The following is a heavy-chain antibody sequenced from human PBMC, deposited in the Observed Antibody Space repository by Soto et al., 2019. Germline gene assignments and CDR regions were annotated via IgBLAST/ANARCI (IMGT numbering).Heavy chain of an antibody. Sequence: GGSLRLSCAASGFTFSSYVMHWVRQAPGKGLEWVAVISYDGSNEYYADSVKGRFTISRDNSKNTLLLQMISLRAEDTAVYYCARGGWGSYYWAGPMEVGGQGTTVTVSS. J-gene: IGHJ6*02. V-gene: IGHV3-30-3*01. CDR3: ARGGWGSYYWAGPMEV. CDR2: ISYDGSNE. D-gene: IGHD3-10*01. CDR1: GFTFSSYV.